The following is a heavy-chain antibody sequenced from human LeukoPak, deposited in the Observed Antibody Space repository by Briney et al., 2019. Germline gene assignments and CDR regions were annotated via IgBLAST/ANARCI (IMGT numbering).Heavy chain of an antibody. D-gene: IGHD5-18*01. CDR2: INSDGSST. J-gene: IGHJ4*02. CDR1: GFTFSSYW. Sequence: GGSLRLSCSASGFTFSSYWMDWVRQSPGKGLVWVSRINSDGSSTSYADSVKGRFTISRDNAKNTLYLQMNSLRAEDTAVYYCARGGAAMAYYWGQGTLVTVSS. V-gene: IGHV3-74*01. CDR3: ARGGAAMAYY.